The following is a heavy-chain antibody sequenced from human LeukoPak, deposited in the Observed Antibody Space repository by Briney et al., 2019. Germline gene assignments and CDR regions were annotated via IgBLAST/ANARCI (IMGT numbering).Heavy chain of an antibody. D-gene: IGHD2-2*02. CDR2: IYYSGST. Sequence: PSETLSLTCTVSGYSISSGYYWGWIRPPPGKGLEWIGSIYYSGSTYYNPSLKSRVTISVDTSKNQFSLNLSSVTAADTAVYYCAREGYCSGTSCYNFNYWGQGTLVTVSS. J-gene: IGHJ4*02. CDR3: AREGYCSGTSCYNFNY. CDR1: GYSISSGYY. V-gene: IGHV4-38-2*02.